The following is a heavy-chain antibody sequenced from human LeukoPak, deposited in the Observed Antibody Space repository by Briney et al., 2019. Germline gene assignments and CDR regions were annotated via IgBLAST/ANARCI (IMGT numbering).Heavy chain of an antibody. CDR3: ARDLKQWLVLRKYYFDY. CDR2: IYYSGST. CDR1: GGSFSGYY. V-gene: IGHV4-34*01. J-gene: IGHJ4*02. Sequence: SETLSLTCAVYGGSFSGYYWGWIRQPPGKGLEWIGSIYYSGSTYYNPSLKSRVTISVDTSKNQFSLKLSSVTAADTAVYYCARDLKQWLVLRKYYFDYWGQGTLVTVPS. D-gene: IGHD6-19*01.